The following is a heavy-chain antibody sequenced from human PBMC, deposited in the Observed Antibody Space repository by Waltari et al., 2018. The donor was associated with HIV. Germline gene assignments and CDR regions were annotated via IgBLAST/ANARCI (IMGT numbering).Heavy chain of an antibody. V-gene: IGHV3-30*18. D-gene: IGHD1-26*01. CDR1: GFTFSSYG. CDR2: ISYDGSNK. CDR3: AKEPYTGTYYYYGMDV. J-gene: IGHJ6*02. Sequence: QVQLVESGGGVVQPGRSLRLSCAASGFTFSSYGMHWVRQAPGKGLEWVAFISYDGSNKFYADSVKGRFTISRDNSKNTLYLQMNSLRAEDTAVYYCAKEPYTGTYYYYGMDVWGQGTTVTVSS.